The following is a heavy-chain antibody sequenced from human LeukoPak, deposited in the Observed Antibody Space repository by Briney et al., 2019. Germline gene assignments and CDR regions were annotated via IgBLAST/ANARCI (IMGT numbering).Heavy chain of an antibody. CDR1: GGSISSGGYY. J-gene: IGHJ4*02. CDR2: IYYSGST. D-gene: IGHD6-13*01. V-gene: IGHV4-31*03. CDR3: ARAVEAAGANDY. Sequence: PSQTLSLTCTVSGGSISSGGYYWSWIRQHPGTGLEWIGYIYYSGSTYYNPSLKSRVTISVDTSKNQFSLKLSSVTAADTAVYYCARAVEAAGANDYWGQGTLVTVSS.